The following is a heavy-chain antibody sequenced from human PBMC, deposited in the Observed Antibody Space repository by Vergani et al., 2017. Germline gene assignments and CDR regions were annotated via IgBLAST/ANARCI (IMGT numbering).Heavy chain of an antibody. CDR3: ARDPRIAVAGDYGMDV. J-gene: IGHJ6*02. D-gene: IGHD6-19*01. CDR2: ISAYNGNT. Sequence: QVQLVQSGAEVKKPGASVKVSCKASGYTFTSYGISWVRQAPGQGLEWMGWISAYNGNTNYAQKLQGRVTMTTDTSTNTAYMELRSLRSDDTAVYYCARDPRIAVAGDYGMDVWGQGTTVTVSS. V-gene: IGHV1-18*01. CDR1: GYTFTSYG.